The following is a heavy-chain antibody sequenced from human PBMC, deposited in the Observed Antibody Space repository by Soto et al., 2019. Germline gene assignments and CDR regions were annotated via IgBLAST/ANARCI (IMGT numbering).Heavy chain of an antibody. Sequence: GGSLRLSCAASGFTFSSYWMSWVRQAPGKGLEWVANIKQDGSEKYYVDSVKGRFTISRDNAKNSLYLQMNSLRAEDTAVYYCARKFFSSWYVWTRPEYFDYWGQGTLVTVSS. CDR1: GFTFSSYW. CDR3: ARKFFSSWYVWTRPEYFDY. CDR2: IKQDGSEK. V-gene: IGHV3-7*04. D-gene: IGHD6-13*01. J-gene: IGHJ4*02.